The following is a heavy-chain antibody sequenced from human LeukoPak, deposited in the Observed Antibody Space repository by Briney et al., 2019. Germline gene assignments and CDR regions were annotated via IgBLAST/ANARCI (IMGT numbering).Heavy chain of an antibody. CDR1: GFTFSSYA. D-gene: IGHD3-10*01. CDR3: AKLALYYGSGSYFDY. CDR2: ISGSGGST. V-gene: IGHV3-23*01. J-gene: IGHJ4*02. Sequence: GGSLRLSCAASGFTFSSYAMSWVRQAPGKGLEWVSAISGSGGSTYYADPVKGRFTISRDNSKNTLYLQMNSLRAEDTAVYYCAKLALYYGSGSYFDYWGQGTLVTVSS.